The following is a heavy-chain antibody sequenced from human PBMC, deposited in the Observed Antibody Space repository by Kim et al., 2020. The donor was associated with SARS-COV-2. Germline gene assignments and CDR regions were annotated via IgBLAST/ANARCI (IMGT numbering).Heavy chain of an antibody. D-gene: IGHD2-2*01. CDR2: ISGSSGTT. V-gene: IGHV3-23*01. CDR1: GFTFSSYA. J-gene: IGHJ2*01. Sequence: GGSLRLSCAASGFTFSSYAMSWVRQASGKGLEWVSAISGSSGTTYYGDSVKGRFTISRDNSKNTLYLQMNSLRAEDTAVYYCVLNGGHSTSEVNWYFDVWGRGTLFTVSS. CDR3: VLNGGHSTSEVNWYFDV.